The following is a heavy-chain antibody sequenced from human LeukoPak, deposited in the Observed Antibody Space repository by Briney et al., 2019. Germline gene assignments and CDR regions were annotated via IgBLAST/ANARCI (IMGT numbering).Heavy chain of an antibody. CDR2: IYYSGST. CDR1: GGSISSYY. Sequence: SETLSLTCTVSGGSISSYYWSWIRQPPGEGLEWIGYIYYSGSTNYNPSLKSRVTISVDTSKNQFSLKLSSVTAADTAVYYCARVVSSGYSYFDYWGQGTLVTVSS. D-gene: IGHD3-22*01. CDR3: ARVVSSGYSYFDY. V-gene: IGHV4-59*01. J-gene: IGHJ4*02.